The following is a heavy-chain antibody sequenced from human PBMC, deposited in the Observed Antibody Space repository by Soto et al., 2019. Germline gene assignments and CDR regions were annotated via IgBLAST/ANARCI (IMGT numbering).Heavy chain of an antibody. CDR3: AREKSYGMDV. V-gene: IGHV1-69*05. Sequence: ASVKVSCKASGCTFSNSAISWVRQAPGQGLEWMGGIMPIFRTPDYAQKFQGRVTMTRNTSISTAYMELSSLRSEDTAVYYCAREKSYGMDVWGQGTTVTVSS. CDR1: GCTFSNSA. J-gene: IGHJ6*02. CDR2: IMPIFRTP.